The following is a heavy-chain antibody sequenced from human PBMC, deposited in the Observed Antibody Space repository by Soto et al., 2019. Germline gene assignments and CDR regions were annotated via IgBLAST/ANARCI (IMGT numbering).Heavy chain of an antibody. D-gene: IGHD3-3*01. CDR2: IDPSDSYT. J-gene: IGHJ6*02. Sequence: RGESLKISCKGSGYSFTSYWISWVRQMPGKGLEWMGRIDPSDSYTNYSPSFQGHVTISADKSISTAYLQWSSLKASDTAMYYCATLFNYDFWSGYYKNYYYYGMDVWGQGTTVTVSS. CDR3: ATLFNYDFWSGYYKNYYYYGMDV. V-gene: IGHV5-10-1*01. CDR1: GYSFTSYW.